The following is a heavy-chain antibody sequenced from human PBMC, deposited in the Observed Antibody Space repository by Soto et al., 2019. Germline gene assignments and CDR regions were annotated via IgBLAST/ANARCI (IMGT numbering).Heavy chain of an antibody. CDR3: ARWVVVPAAIYFDY. D-gene: IGHD2-2*01. J-gene: IGHJ4*02. V-gene: IGHV4-30-4*01. CDR1: GGSISSVDYY. Sequence: SETLSLTCTVSGGSISSVDYYWSWIRQPPGKGLEWIGYIYYSGSTYYNPSLKSRVTISVDTSKNQFSLKLSSVTAADTAAYYCARWVVVPAAIYFDYWCQGTLVTGSS. CDR2: IYYSGST.